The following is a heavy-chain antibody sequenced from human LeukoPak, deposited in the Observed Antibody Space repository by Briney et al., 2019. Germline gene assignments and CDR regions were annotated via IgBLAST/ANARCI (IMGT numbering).Heavy chain of an antibody. CDR3: ASSVLGSGYYQY. CDR1: GYTFTGYY. Sequence: ASVKVSCKASGYTFTGYYMHWVRQALGQGLEWMGWINPNSGGTNYAQKFQGRVTMTRDTSISTAYMELSRLRSDDTAVYYCASSVLGSGYYQYWGQGTLVTVSS. D-gene: IGHD3-3*01. CDR2: INPNSGGT. J-gene: IGHJ4*02. V-gene: IGHV1-2*02.